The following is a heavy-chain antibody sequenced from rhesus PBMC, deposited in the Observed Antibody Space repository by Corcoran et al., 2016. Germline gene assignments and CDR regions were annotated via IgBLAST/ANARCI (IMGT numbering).Heavy chain of an antibody. V-gene: IGHV4-99*01. CDR1: VSYISSGSS. CDR2: ISCSSGDT. Sequence: QVRLQASSPGLVTPSKTLSLSCAVSVSYISSGSSWGWLSQPHGKGLHYIGYISCSSGDTYSNPSLKILVTMSQDTPKSKFSRKPRSGTAADTAVYYGARQGGRRAAAGIDYWGPGVLVTVSS. CDR3: ARQGGRRAAAGIDY. J-gene: IGHJ5-1*01. D-gene: IGHD6-31*01.